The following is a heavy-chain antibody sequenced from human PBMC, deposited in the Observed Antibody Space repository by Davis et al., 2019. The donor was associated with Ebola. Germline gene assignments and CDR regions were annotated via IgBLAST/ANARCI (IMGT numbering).Heavy chain of an antibody. D-gene: IGHD1-26*01. J-gene: IGHJ4*02. Sequence: SETLSLTCAVYGGSFSGYYWSWIRQPPGKGLEWIGEINHSGSTNYNPSLKSRVTISVDTSKNQFSLKLSSVTAADTAVYYCARDTGVGATAGLDYWGQGTLVTVSS. CDR1: GGSFSGYY. CDR2: INHSGST. V-gene: IGHV4-34*01. CDR3: ARDTGVGATAGLDY.